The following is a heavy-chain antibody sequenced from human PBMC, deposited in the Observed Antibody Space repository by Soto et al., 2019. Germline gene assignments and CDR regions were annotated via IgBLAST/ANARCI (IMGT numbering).Heavy chain of an antibody. CDR3: AREDSIIIPAVSDF. V-gene: IGHV3-21*01. CDR1: GFYFNNYG. D-gene: IGHD2-2*01. J-gene: IGHJ4*02. CDR2: VTKSDYT. Sequence: GGSLRLSCTVSGFYFNNYGINWVRQPPGKGLEWVSSVTKSDYTYYSDSVKGRFTISRDNAKNSVSLQMNSLRAEDTAVYYCAREDSIIIPAVSDFWGQGTLVTVSS.